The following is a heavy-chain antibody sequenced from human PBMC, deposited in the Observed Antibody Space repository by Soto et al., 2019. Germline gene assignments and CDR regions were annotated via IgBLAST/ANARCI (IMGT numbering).Heavy chain of an antibody. Sequence: EMQLVESGGRLVQPGGSLRLACEASGFTFSSYAMSWVRQAPGKGLEWVTGISGGGSSSYFADSVKGRFTISRDNSKNTLYLQMDRLSAEDTAVYYCAKDFYGGSYYYGLGVWGQGTTVVVSS. V-gene: IGHV3-23*04. D-gene: IGHD1-26*01. CDR3: AKDFYGGSYYYGLGV. CDR1: GFTFSSYA. CDR2: ISGGGSSS. J-gene: IGHJ6*02.